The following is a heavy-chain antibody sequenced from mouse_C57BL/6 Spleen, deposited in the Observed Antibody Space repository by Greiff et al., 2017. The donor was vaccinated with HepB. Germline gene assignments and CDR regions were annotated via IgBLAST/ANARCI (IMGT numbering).Heavy chain of an antibody. CDR3: ARSSTVAFDY. Sequence: QVQLKQPGAELVMPGASVKLSCKASGYTFTSYWMHWVKQRPGQGLEWIGEIDPSDSYTNYNQKFKGKSTLTVDKSSSTAYMQLSSLTSEDSAVYYCARSSTVAFDYWGQGTTLTVSS. D-gene: IGHD1-1*01. CDR1: GYTFTSYW. CDR2: IDPSDSYT. J-gene: IGHJ2*01. V-gene: IGHV1-69*01.